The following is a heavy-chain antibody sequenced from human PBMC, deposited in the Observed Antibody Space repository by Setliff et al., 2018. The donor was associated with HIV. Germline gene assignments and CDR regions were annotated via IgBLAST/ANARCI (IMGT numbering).Heavy chain of an antibody. Sequence: SETLSLTCTVSGGSISSSSFSWGWIRQPPGKGLEWIGSFYYSRNIYYNPSLKSRVIISVDTSKNQFFLNLSSVTAADTAMYYCATPHREREDDAFDIWGQGRKVTVS. CDR2: FYYSRNI. CDR1: GGSISSSSFS. V-gene: IGHV4-39*07. D-gene: IGHD1-26*01. CDR3: ATPHREREDDAFDI. J-gene: IGHJ3*02.